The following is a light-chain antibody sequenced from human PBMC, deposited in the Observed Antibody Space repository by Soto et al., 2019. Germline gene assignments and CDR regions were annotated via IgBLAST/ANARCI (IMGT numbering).Light chain of an antibody. CDR3: QQYKTT. Sequence: TQSPSTVSGYVGDRVTITCRASQTINGWLAWYQQKPGKAPKLLIHKTSSLETGVPSRFSGNGSGTDFTLTISSLQADDFATYYCQQYKTTFG. CDR1: QTINGW. CDR2: KTS. J-gene: IGKJ2*01. V-gene: IGKV1-5*03.